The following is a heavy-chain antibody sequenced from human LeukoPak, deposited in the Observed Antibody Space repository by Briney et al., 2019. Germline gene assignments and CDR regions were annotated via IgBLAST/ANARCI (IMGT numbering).Heavy chain of an antibody. CDR3: ARGGGLDV. V-gene: IGHV3-7*03. CDR1: GFTFSSYW. Sequence: GGSLRPSCAASGFTFSSYWMNWARQAPGKGLEWVASINHNGNVNYYVDSVKGRFTISRDNAKNSLYLQMSNLRAEDTAVYFCARGGGLDVWDQGATVTVSS. J-gene: IGHJ6*02. CDR2: INHNGNVN. D-gene: IGHD3-16*01.